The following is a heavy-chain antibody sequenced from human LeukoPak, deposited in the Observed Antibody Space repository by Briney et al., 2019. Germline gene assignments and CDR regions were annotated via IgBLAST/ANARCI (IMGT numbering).Heavy chain of an antibody. J-gene: IGHJ6*02. D-gene: IGHD3-3*01. Sequence: SETLSLTCAVYGGSFSGYYWSWIRQPPGKGLEWIGYIYYSGSTYYNPSLKSRVTISVDTSKNQFSLKLSSVTAADTAVYYCARDGGSGYYPLYYYYGMDVWGQGTTVTVSS. CDR3: ARDGGSGYYPLYYYYGMDV. CDR2: IYYSGST. V-gene: IGHV4-34*09. CDR1: GGSFSGYY.